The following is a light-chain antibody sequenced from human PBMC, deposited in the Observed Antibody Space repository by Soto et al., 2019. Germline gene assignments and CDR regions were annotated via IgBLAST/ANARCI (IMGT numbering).Light chain of an antibody. J-gene: IGLJ2*01. CDR1: SSDVGDYNY. V-gene: IGLV2-14*03. CDR3: TSYTSSSTVV. CDR2: DVS. Sequence: QSVLTQPASVSGSPGQSITISCTGTSSDVGDYNYVAWYQQHPGKAPKLMIYDVSNRPSGVSNRFSGSKSGNTASLTISGFQAEDEADYYCTSYTSSSTVVFGGGTKLTVL.